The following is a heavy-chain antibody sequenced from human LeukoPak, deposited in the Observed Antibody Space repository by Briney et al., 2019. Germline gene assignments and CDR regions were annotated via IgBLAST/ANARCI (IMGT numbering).Heavy chain of an antibody. V-gene: IGHV4-34*01. Sequence: SETLSLTCAVYGGSFSGYYWSWIRQPPGKGLEWIGEINHSGSTNYNPSLKSRVTISVDTSKNQFSLKLSSVTDADTAVYYCARGIAVAGDYWGQGTLVTVSS. CDR3: ARGIAVAGDY. J-gene: IGHJ4*02. CDR2: INHSGST. CDR1: GGSFSGYY. D-gene: IGHD6-19*01.